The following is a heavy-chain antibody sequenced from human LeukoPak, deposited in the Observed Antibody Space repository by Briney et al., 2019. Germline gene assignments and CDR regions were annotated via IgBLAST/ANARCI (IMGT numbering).Heavy chain of an antibody. CDR2: IYYTGTT. V-gene: IGHV4-59*01. Sequence: PSETLSLTCSVSGGSISTYYWSWIRQLPGKGLEWIGYIYYTGTTSYNPSLRSRVTISVDTSRNQFSLRLSSVTAVDTAVYYCAREDPQTTVPEGMDVWGHGTTVIVSS. D-gene: IGHD4-17*01. CDR3: AREDPQTTVPEGMDV. CDR1: GGSISTYY. J-gene: IGHJ6*02.